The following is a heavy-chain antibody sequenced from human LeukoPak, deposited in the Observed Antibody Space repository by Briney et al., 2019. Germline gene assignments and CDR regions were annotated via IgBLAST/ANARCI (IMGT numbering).Heavy chain of an antibody. V-gene: IGHV3-30*02. CDR3: AKSPERYCDSPFDY. Sequence: GGALRLSCAASGFTFSRYGMHWVRPAPGRGVEWVAFIRYDGSNKYYPDSLKGRFTISRDSSQKTLYLSMNRLGAEDTSVYYCAKSPERYCDSPFDYWGQGTLVTVSS. J-gene: IGHJ4*02. D-gene: IGHD4-17*01. CDR2: IRYDGSNK. CDR1: GFTFSRYG.